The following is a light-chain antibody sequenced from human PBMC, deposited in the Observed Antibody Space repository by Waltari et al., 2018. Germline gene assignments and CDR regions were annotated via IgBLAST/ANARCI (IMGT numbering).Light chain of an antibody. V-gene: IGKV1-33*01. CDR1: QDNYNY. J-gene: IGKJ5*01. Sequence: IPMTQSPSPLSASGGERITITCQASQDNYNYLNWYQQKPGKAPKLLIYDASNLETGVPSRFSGSGSGTDFTFTISSLQTEDIATYYCQQYDNPPITFGQGTRLEIK. CDR2: DAS. CDR3: QQYDNPPIT.